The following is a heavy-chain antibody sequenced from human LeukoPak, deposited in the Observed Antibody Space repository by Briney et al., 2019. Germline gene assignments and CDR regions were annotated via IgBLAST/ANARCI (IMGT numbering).Heavy chain of an antibody. D-gene: IGHD3-22*01. CDR3: ARLLDNDISGDPDTFDV. J-gene: IGHJ3*01. CDR2: IYYSGST. CDR1: GGSINPYY. Sequence: SETLSLTCTVSGGSINPYYWSWTRQPPGKGLEWIGHIYYSGSTNYNPSLKSRVTISVDTSKNQFSLKLSSVTAADTAVYSCARLLDNDISGDPDTFDVWGQGTTVIVSS. V-gene: IGHV4-59*01.